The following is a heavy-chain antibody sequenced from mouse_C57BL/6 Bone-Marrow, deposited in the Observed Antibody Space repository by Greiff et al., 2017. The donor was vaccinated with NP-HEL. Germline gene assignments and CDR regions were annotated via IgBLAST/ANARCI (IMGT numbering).Heavy chain of an antibody. CDR1: GYTFTSYW. D-gene: IGHD2-4*01. V-gene: IGHV1-64*01. Sequence: QVQLQQPGAELVKPGASVKLSCKASGYTFTSYWMHWVKQRPGQGLEWIGMIHPNSGSTNYNEKFKSKATLTVDKSSSTAYMQLSSLTSEDSAVEYGASEIYYDYEGHYGGQGTTLTVTA. CDR2: IHPNSGST. CDR3: ASEIYYDYEGHY. J-gene: IGHJ2*01.